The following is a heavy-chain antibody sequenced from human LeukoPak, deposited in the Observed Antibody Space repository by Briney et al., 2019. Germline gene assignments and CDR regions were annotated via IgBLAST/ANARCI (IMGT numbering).Heavy chain of an antibody. V-gene: IGHV4-59*01. CDR3: ARDYSSGWYDY. D-gene: IGHD6-19*01. CDR1: XXXXYY. J-gene: IGHJ4*02. CDR2: IYYFGST. Sequence: XXXXYYXSXIRQPPGKXLEWIGYIYYFGSTNYNPSLKSRVTISVDTSKNQFSLRLSSVTAADTAVYYCARDYSSGWYDYWGQGTLVTVSS.